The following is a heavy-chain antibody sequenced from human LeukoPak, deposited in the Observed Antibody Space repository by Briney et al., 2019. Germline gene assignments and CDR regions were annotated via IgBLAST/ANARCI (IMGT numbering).Heavy chain of an antibody. CDR3: ARGGYSDYDSNY. Sequence: ASVKVSCKASGYTFTGYYIHWVRQAPGQGLEWMGWINPNSGGTKSARRSQGRVTMTRDTSITTAYMELSRLRSDDTAVYYCARGGYSDYDSNYWGQGTLVTVSS. V-gene: IGHV1-2*02. J-gene: IGHJ4*02. CDR1: GYTFTGYY. CDR2: INPNSGGT. D-gene: IGHD5-12*01.